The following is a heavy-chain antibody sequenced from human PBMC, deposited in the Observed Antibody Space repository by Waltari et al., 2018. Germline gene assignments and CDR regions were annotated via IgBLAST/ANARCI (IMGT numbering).Heavy chain of an antibody. D-gene: IGHD3-9*01. CDR1: GFTFSNYD. CDR2: IPGSQRARPGTT. Sequence: EVQLLESGGGLVQPGGSLRLSCSASGFTFSNYDISWVRQAPVGVRDWGAAIPGSQRARPGTTCSEESVKGRCTSSRDNSSNTSYLQMNSRRVDDTAVYYCAKRGGVAPGTGYFDYWGQGAPVTVSS. CDR3: AKRGGVAPGTGYFDY. J-gene: IGHJ4*02. V-gene: IGHV3-23*01.